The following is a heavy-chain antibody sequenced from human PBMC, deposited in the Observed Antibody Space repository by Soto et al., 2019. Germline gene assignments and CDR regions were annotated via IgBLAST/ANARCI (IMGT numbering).Heavy chain of an antibody. CDR1: GDSISTDY. CDR3: AKNWNWGSLVH. D-gene: IGHD7-27*01. V-gene: IGHV4-59*08. CDR2: IYYGGST. J-gene: IGHJ4*02. Sequence: PSETLSLTCPVSGDSISTDYWSWIRQSPGKGLEWIGFIYYGGSTNYNPSLKSRVTISVDTPKNQFSLKLSSVTAADPAVYYCAKNWNWGSLVHWGQGTLVTVSS.